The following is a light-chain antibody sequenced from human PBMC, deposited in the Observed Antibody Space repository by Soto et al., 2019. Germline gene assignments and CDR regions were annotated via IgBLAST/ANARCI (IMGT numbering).Light chain of an antibody. CDR1: QSISSW. CDR2: DAS. Sequence: DIQMTQSPSTLSASVGDRVTITCRASQSISSWLAWYQQKPGKAPKLLIYDASSLESGVPSRFSGSGSGTEFTLTISSLQPDDFATYYCQQYNSWDTFGPGTKVDIK. V-gene: IGKV1-5*01. J-gene: IGKJ3*01. CDR3: QQYNSWDT.